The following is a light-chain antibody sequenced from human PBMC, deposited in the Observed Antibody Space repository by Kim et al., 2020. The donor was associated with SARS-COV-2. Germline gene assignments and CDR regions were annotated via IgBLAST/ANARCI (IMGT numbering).Light chain of an antibody. CDR2: DNN. J-gene: IGLJ2*01. CDR3: GTWDSSLSAVV. Sequence: GQKVTISCSGSSSNIGNNYVSWYQPLPGTAPKLLIYDNNKRPSGIPDRFSGSKSVTSATLGITGLQTGDEADYYCGTWDSSLSAVVFGGGTKLTVL. CDR1: SSNIGNNY. V-gene: IGLV1-51*01.